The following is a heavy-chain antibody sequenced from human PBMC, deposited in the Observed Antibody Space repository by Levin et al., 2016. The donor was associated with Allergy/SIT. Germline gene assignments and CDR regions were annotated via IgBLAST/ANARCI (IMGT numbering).Heavy chain of an antibody. V-gene: IGHV4-59*13. CDR1: GGSISTYY. J-gene: IGHJ5*02. D-gene: IGHD3-9*01. CDR2: IYYIGST. Sequence: SETLSLTCTVSGGSISTYYWSWIRQSPGKGLEWIGYIYYIGSTKYNPSLKSRVTILVDTSKNQFSLKLSSVTAADTAVYYCARSLTSSEIFLYQLLWGGWFDPWGQGTLVTVSS. CDR3: ARSLTSSEIFLYQLLWGGWFDP.